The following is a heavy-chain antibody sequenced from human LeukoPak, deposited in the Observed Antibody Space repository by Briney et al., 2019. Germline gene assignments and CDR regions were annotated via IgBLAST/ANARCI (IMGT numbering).Heavy chain of an antibody. CDR2: IKQDGSEK. CDR1: GFTFRHYD. D-gene: IGHD2-21*02. Sequence: PGGSLRLSCVASGFTFRHYDMSWVRQAPGKGLEWVANIKQDGSEKYYVDSVKGRFTISRDNAKNSLYLQMNSLRAEDTAVYYCAREGVYYCGGDCYCDYWGQGTLVTVSS. V-gene: IGHV3-7*01. CDR3: AREGVYYCGGDCYCDY. J-gene: IGHJ4*02.